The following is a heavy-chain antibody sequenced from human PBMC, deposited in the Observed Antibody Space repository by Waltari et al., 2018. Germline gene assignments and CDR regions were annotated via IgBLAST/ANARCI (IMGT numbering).Heavy chain of an antibody. CDR3: ARVVGLGDYRPWYFDL. V-gene: IGHV4-4*02. CDR1: GGSISSSNW. J-gene: IGHJ2*01. Sequence: QVQLQESGPGLVKPSGTLSLTCAVSGGSISSSNWWSWVRQPPGKGLEWIGEIYHSGSTNYNPSLKRRVTISVDKSKNQFSLKLSSVTAADTAVYYCARVVGLGDYRPWYFDLWGRGTLVTVSS. CDR2: IYHSGST. D-gene: IGHD4-17*01.